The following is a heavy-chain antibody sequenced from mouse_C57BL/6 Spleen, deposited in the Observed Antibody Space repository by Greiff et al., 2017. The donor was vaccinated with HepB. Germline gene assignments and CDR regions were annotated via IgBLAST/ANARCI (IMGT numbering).Heavy chain of an antibody. D-gene: IGHD2-3*01. CDR1: GYSITSGYD. V-gene: IGHV3-1*01. J-gene: IGHJ2*01. Sequence: EVQLQESGPGMVKPSQSLSLTCTVTGYSITSGYDWHWIRHFPGNKLEWMGYISYSGSTNYNPSLKSRISITHDTSKNHFFLKLNSVTTEDTATYYCARGDDGYSFDYWGQGTTLTVSS. CDR3: ARGDDGYSFDY. CDR2: ISYSGST.